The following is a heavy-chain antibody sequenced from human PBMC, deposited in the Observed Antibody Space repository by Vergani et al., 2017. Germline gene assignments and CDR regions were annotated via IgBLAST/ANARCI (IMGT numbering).Heavy chain of an antibody. CDR1: GGTFSSYT. CDR2: IIPILGIA. Sequence: QVQLVQSGAEVKKPGSSVKVSCKASGGTFSSYTISWVRQAPGQGLEWMGRIIPILGIANYAQKFQGRVTITADKSTSTAYMELSSLRSEDTAVYYCARDRVLEWFSHDAFDIWGQGTMVTVSS. V-gene: IGHV1-69*08. CDR3: ARDRVLEWFSHDAFDI. D-gene: IGHD3-3*01. J-gene: IGHJ3*02.